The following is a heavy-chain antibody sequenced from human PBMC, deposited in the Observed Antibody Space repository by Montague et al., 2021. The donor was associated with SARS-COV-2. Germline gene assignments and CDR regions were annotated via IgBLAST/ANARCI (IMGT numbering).Heavy chain of an antibody. D-gene: IGHD3-10*01. Sequence: SETLSLTCTVSGGSISSYYWSWIRQPPGKGLEWIGFIYYSGSTNYNPSLKIRVTISVDTSKKQLSLKLNSVTAADTAVYYCARAPINPVPTSLGMDVWGQGTTVTVSS. CDR2: IYYSGST. J-gene: IGHJ6*02. CDR1: GGSISSYY. V-gene: IGHV4-59*01. CDR3: ARAPINPVPTSLGMDV.